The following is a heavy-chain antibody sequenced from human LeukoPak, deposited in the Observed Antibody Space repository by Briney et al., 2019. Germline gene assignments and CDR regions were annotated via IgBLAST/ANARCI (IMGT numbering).Heavy chain of an antibody. D-gene: IGHD2-21*01. CDR1: GGSFSSYY. V-gene: IGHV4-59*01. CDR2: VYYRGST. J-gene: IGHJ2*01. Sequence: TLSLTCAVSGGSFSSYYWSWMRQPPGKGLEGIGYVYYRGSTNYNPALKSRVTISLDTSENQFSLKLSSVAAADTAVYYCAREANSPTARYWYFDLWGRGTQVTVSS. CDR3: AREANSPTARYWYFDL.